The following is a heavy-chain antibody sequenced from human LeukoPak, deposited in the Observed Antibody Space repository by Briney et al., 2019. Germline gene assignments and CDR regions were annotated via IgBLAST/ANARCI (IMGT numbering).Heavy chain of an antibody. Sequence: SETLSLTYTDSGGSISSGTYYWSWIRQSAGKGLEWIGHIYTGGSTNYNPSLKTRVTISIDTSKNQFSLKLTSATAADTAVYYCARDHSSESYTYFYYYMDVWGRGTTVTVSS. CDR2: IYTGGST. CDR3: ARDHSSESYTYFYYYMDV. J-gene: IGHJ6*03. CDR1: GGSISSGTYY. D-gene: IGHD1-26*01. V-gene: IGHV4-61*09.